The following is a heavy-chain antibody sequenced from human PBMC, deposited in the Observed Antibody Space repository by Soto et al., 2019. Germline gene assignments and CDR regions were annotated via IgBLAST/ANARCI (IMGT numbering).Heavy chain of an antibody. CDR1: GFTFSSYG. Sequence: QVQLVESGGGVVQPGRSLRLSCAASGFTFSSYGMHWVRQAPGKGLEWVAVILYDGSNKYYADSVKGRFTISRDNSKNTLYLQMNSLRAEDTAVYYCAKAPYSSGDWFDPWGQGTLVTVSS. CDR3: AKAPYSSGDWFDP. D-gene: IGHD6-19*01. J-gene: IGHJ5*02. V-gene: IGHV3-30*18. CDR2: ILYDGSNK.